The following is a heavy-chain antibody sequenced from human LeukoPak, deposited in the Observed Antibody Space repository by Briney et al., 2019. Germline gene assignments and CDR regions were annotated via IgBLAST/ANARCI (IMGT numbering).Heavy chain of an antibody. CDR2: ISNDGTTT. CDR3: ARGWFGPDS. J-gene: IGHJ3*02. CDR1: GFTFSGHS. V-gene: IGHV3-74*01. Sequence: PGGSLRLSCAASGFTFSGHSMHWVRQAPGKGLVWISGISNDGTTTNYADSVKGRFTISRDNAKNTLYLQMKSLRAEDTAVYYCARGWFGPDSRDQGTMVTVSS. D-gene: IGHD3-10*01.